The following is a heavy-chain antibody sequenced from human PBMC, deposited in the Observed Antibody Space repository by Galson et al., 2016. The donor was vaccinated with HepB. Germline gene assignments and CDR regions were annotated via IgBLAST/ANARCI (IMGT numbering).Heavy chain of an antibody. CDR2: IYHSGSS. CDR1: GGSISSSNW. J-gene: IGHJ4*02. V-gene: IGHV4-4*01. D-gene: IGHD6-25*01. Sequence: ETLSLTCAVSGGSISSSNWWNWVRQTPGKGLEWIGDIYHSGSSNYNPSLKSRLTLSVDKSNNHVSLMLTSVTAADTAVYCARGGSRIEASGAFEDWGQGSLDTVSS. CDR3: ARGGSRIEASGAFED.